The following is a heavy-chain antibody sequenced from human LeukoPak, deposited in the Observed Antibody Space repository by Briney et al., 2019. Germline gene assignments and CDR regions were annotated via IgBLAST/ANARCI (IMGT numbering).Heavy chain of an antibody. CDR2: IYTSGST. D-gene: IGHD2-2*02. J-gene: IGHJ4*02. Sequence: SQTLSLTCTVSGGSISSGSYYWSWIRQPAGKGLEWIGRIYTSGSTNYNPSLKSRVTISVDTSKNQFSLKLSSVTAADTAVYHCRGYCSSTSCYTVDYWGQGTLVTVSS. CDR1: GGSISSGSYY. V-gene: IGHV4-61*02. CDR3: RGYCSSTSCYTVDY.